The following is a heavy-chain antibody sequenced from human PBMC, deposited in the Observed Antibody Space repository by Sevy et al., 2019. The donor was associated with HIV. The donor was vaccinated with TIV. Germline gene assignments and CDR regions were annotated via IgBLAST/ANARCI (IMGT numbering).Heavy chain of an antibody. D-gene: IGHD3-22*01. CDR2: ISGSGTRT. CDR3: GKGGGGHYDPDEIGYYFYYYNMDV. J-gene: IGHJ6*03. V-gene: IGHV3-23*01. CDR1: GFSFDSYG. Sequence: GGSLRLSCAVSGFSFDSYGMTWVRQAPGKGLEWVSGISGSGTRTYYADSVKGRFSISRDNSKNRLYLQMNSLRSEDTALYLCGKGGGGHYDPDEIGYYFYYYNMDVWGKGTTVTVSS.